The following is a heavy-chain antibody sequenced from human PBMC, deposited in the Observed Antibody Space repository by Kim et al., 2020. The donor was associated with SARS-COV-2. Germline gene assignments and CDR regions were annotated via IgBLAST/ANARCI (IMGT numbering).Heavy chain of an antibody. CDR1: GGSTSSYY. CDR3: ARLRGPARGAHLDY. CDR2: IFHTGIT. V-gene: IGHV4-59*08. D-gene: IGHD3-16*01. Sequence: SETLSLTCTVSGGSTSSYYWSWIRQPPGKGLEWIGCIFHTGITNYSPSLKSRVTLSIDTSKNQFSLKLNSVTAADTAVYYCARLRGPARGAHLDYWGQGTLVTVSS. J-gene: IGHJ4*02.